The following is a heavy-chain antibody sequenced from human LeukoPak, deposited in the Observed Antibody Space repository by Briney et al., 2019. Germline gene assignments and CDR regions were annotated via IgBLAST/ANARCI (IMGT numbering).Heavy chain of an antibody. CDR1: GFTFSSYA. V-gene: IGHV3-23*01. CDR2: ISGSGGST. CDR3: AKEWYSSSWYDYFDY. D-gene: IGHD6-13*01. J-gene: IGHJ4*02. Sequence: RSGGSLRLSCAASGFTFSSYAMSWVRQAPGKGLEWVSAISGSGGSTYYADPVKGRFTISRDNSKNTLYLQMNSLRAEDTAVYYCAKEWYSSSWYDYFDYWGQGTLVTVSS.